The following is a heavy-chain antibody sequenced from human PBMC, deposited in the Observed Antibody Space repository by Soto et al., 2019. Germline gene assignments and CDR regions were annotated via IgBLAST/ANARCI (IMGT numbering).Heavy chain of an antibody. Sequence: PGGSLRLSCAASGFSFRSYYMNWVRQAPGRGLEWVSSISPSSSFLNYADSVKGRFTISRDNAKSSVNLQMNSLRGEDTAVYYCARESEDLTSNFDYWGQGTLVTVSS. V-gene: IGHV3-21*06. J-gene: IGHJ4*02. CDR3: ARESEDLTSNFDY. CDR2: ISPSSSFL. CDR1: GFSFRSYY.